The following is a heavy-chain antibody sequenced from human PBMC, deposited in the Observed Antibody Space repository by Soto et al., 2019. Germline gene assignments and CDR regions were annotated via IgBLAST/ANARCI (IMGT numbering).Heavy chain of an antibody. V-gene: IGHV3-73*02. J-gene: IGHJ4*02. D-gene: IGHD5-18*01. CDR1: GFTFSDSA. CDR2: IRNKGNNYAT. Sequence: EVQLVESGGGLVQPGGSLKVSCAASGFTFSDSAMHWVRQASGKGLEWVGRIRNKGNNYATAYTASVKGRFTISRDDSKNTVYLQMNSLQIDDTAVYYCTARRDWTAVDPLEYWGLGTLVTGSS. CDR3: TARRDWTAVDPLEY.